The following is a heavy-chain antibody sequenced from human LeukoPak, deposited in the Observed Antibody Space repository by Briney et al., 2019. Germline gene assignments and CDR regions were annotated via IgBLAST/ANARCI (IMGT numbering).Heavy chain of an antibody. Sequence: ASVKVSCKASGYTFTGYYMHWVRPAPGRERKWMGWINPNNGGTNYAQKFQGRVTMTRDTSISTAYMELSRLRSDDTAVYYCARALIVVAGNSVGWFDPWGQGTLVTVSS. CDR2: INPNNGGT. CDR1: GYTFTGYY. J-gene: IGHJ5*02. V-gene: IGHV1-2*02. CDR3: ARALIVVAGNSVGWFDP. D-gene: IGHD6-19*01.